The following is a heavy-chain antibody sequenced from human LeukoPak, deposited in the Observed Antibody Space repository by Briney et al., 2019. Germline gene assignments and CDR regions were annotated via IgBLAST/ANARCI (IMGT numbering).Heavy chain of an antibody. J-gene: IGHJ4*02. CDR3: ARAKAWWLVYYFDY. Sequence: SGTLSLTCAVSGGSISSSNWWSWVRQPPGKGLGWIGEIYHSGSTNYNPSLKSRVTISVDKSKNQFSLKLSSVTAADTAVCYCARAKAWWLVYYFDYWGQGTLVTVSS. CDR2: IYHSGST. D-gene: IGHD6-19*01. CDR1: GGSISSSNW. V-gene: IGHV4-4*02.